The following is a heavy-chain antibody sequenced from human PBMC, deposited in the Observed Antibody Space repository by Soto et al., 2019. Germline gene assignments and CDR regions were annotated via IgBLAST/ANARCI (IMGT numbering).Heavy chain of an antibody. D-gene: IGHD2-8*02. V-gene: IGHV4-34*01. CDR3: ARDKITGLFDY. J-gene: IGHJ4*02. CDR2: INHSGST. Sequence: QVQLQPWGAGLLKPSETLSLTCAVYGGSISGYYWTWIRQPPGTGLEWIGEINHSGSTNYNPSLKSRVTTSADTSKNQFSLQLTSVTAADTAVYYCARDKITGLFDYWGQGTLVTVSS. CDR1: GGSISGYY.